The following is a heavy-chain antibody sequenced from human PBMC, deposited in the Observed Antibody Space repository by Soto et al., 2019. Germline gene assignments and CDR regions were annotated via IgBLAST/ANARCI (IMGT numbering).Heavy chain of an antibody. CDR1: GGSISSYY. Sequence: SETLSLTCTVSGGSISSYYWSWIRQPPGKGLEWIGYIYYSGSTNYNPSLKSRVTISVDTSKNQFSLKLSSVTAADTAVYYCARRITMIRGVAFDPWGQGTLVTVS. CDR2: IYYSGST. J-gene: IGHJ5*02. CDR3: ARRITMIRGVAFDP. D-gene: IGHD3-10*01. V-gene: IGHV4-59*01.